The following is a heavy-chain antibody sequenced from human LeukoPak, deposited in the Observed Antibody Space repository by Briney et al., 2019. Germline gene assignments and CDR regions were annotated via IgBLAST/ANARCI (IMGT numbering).Heavy chain of an antibody. Sequence: PAGGSLRLSCAASGFTFSTYGMHWVRQSPGKGLEWVAGISGLGGSTSYADSVKGRFTISRDNSKNTLYLQMHSLRVEDTAVYYCAKGRGIGDRRFFDYWGQGTLVTVSS. V-gene: IGHV3-23*01. D-gene: IGHD3-16*01. CDR3: AKGRGIGDRRFFDY. CDR2: ISGLGGST. J-gene: IGHJ4*02. CDR1: GFTFSTYG.